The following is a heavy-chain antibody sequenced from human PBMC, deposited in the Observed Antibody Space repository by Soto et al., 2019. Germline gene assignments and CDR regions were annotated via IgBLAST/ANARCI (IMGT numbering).Heavy chain of an antibody. CDR2: MSSSSTI. Sequence: EVQLVESGGGLIQPGGSLRLSCAASGFTFSTYSMNWVRQAPGKGLEWVSYMSSSSTIYYADSVKARFTISRDNAKSSLYLQMNSLTAEETAVYYCAREGGNDFDYWGQGTLVTVSP. D-gene: IGHD1-1*01. V-gene: IGHV3-48*01. J-gene: IGHJ4*02. CDR3: AREGGNDFDY. CDR1: GFTFSTYS.